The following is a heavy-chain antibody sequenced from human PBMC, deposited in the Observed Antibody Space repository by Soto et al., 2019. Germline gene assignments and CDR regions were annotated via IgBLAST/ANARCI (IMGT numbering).Heavy chain of an antibody. CDR3: AKDPGGEAVALDY. CDR1: GFTFSSYG. Sequence: QVQLVESGGGVVQPGRSLRLSCAASGFTFSSYGMHWVRQAPGQGLEWVAVISYDGSNKYYADSVKGRFTISRDNSKNTLYLQMNSLRAEDTAVYYCAKDPGGEAVALDYWGQGTLVTVSS. D-gene: IGHD6-19*01. J-gene: IGHJ4*02. CDR2: ISYDGSNK. V-gene: IGHV3-30*18.